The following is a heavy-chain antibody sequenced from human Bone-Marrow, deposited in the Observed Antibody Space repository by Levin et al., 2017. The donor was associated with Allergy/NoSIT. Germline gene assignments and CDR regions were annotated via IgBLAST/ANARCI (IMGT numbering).Heavy chain of an antibody. CDR2: ISYDGSNK. J-gene: IGHJ4*02. D-gene: IGHD5-18*01. CDR3: AKDHTAMDTYYFDY. V-gene: IGHV3-30*18. Sequence: LSLTCAASGFTFSSYGMHWVRQAPGKGLEWVAVISYDGSNKYYADSVKGRFTISRDNSKNTLYLQMNSLRAEDTAVYYCAKDHTAMDTYYFDYWGQGTLVTVSS. CDR1: GFTFSSYG.